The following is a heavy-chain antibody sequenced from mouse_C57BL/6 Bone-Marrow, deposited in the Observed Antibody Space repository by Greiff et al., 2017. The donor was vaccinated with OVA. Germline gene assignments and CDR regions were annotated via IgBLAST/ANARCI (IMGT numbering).Heavy chain of an antibody. CDR3: ARKDDGYLYFDY. CDR2: IDPSDSYT. CDR1: GYTFTSYW. V-gene: IGHV1-59*01. Sequence: QVQLQQSGAELVRPGTSVKLSCKASGYTFTSYWMHWVKQRPGQGLEWIGVIDPSDSYTNYNQKFKGKATLTVDTSSSTAYMQLSSLTSEDSAVYYCARKDDGYLYFDYWGQGTTLTVSS. J-gene: IGHJ2*01. D-gene: IGHD2-3*01.